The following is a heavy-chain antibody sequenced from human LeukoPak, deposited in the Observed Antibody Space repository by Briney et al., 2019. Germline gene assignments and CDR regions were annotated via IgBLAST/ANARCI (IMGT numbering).Heavy chain of an antibody. CDR3: ARLEIGMTALDC. CDR1: GGSISSSSYY. D-gene: IGHD3-10*01. J-gene: IGHJ4*02. V-gene: IGHV4-39*01. Sequence: SETLSLTCTVSGGSISSSSYYWGWIRQPPGKGLEWIGSIYYSGSTYYNPSLKSRVTISVDTSKNQFSLKLSSVTAADTAVYYCARLEIGMTALDCWGQGTLVTVSS. CDR2: IYYSGST.